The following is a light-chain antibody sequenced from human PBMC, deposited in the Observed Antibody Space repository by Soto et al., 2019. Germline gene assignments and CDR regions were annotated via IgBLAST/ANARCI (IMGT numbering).Light chain of an antibody. CDR2: DVS. J-gene: IGLJ1*01. CDR1: SSDVGAYNY. Sequence: SSLTQPASVSGTPGQSITISCTGTSSDVGAYNYVSWYQQYPGKAPKLIIYDVSNRPSGVSCRFSGSKSGNTASLTISELQAEEEADYYCNSYAGNSYVFGTGTNVTAL. V-gene: IGLV2-14*01. CDR3: NSYAGNSYV.